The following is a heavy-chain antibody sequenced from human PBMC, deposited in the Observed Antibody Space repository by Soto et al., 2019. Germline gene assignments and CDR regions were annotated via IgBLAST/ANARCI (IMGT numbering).Heavy chain of an antibody. Sequence: QVQLQESGPGLVQPSETLSLTCTVSGASISSYYWSWIRQPPGKGLEWIGYIYYSGRTNYNPSLKRRVTISVDTSKNQFSLKLSSVIAADTAVYYCARGYCSSTSCYSWDNWFDAWGQGALGTVSS. CDR3: ARGYCSSTSCYSWDNWFDA. CDR1: GASISSYY. V-gene: IGHV4-59*13. CDR2: IYYSGRT. J-gene: IGHJ5*02. D-gene: IGHD2-2*02.